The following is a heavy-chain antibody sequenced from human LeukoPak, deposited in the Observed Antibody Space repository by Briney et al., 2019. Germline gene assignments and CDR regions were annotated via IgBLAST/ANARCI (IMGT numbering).Heavy chain of an antibody. CDR1: GYTFTSYG. J-gene: IGHJ4*02. CDR3: ATGSFRYYYDSSGLNY. D-gene: IGHD3-22*01. CDR2: ISAYNGNT. Sequence: ASVKVSCKASGYTFTSYGISWVRRAPGQGLEWMGWISAYNGNTNYAQKLQGRVTMTTDTSTSTAYMELRSLRSDDTAVYYCATGSFRYYYDSSGLNYWGQGTLVTVSS. V-gene: IGHV1-18*01.